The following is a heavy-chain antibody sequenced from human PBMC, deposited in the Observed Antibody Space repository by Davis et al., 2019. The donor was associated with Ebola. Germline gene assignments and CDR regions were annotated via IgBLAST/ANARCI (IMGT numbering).Heavy chain of an antibody. CDR2: ISYDGSNK. D-gene: IGHD2-15*01. J-gene: IGHJ4*02. V-gene: IGHV3-30*03. CDR3: ARVRVAAGFDY. Sequence: GESLKISCAASGFTFSSYGMHWVRQAPGKGLEWVAVISYDGSNKYYADSVKGRFTISRDNSKNTLYLQMNSLRAEDTAVYYCARVRVAAGFDYWGQGTLVTVSS. CDR1: GFTFSSYG.